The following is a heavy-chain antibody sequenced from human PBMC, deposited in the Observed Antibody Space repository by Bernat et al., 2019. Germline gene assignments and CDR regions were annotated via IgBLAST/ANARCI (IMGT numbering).Heavy chain of an antibody. V-gene: IGHV3-73*02. CDR1: GFTFSGSA. J-gene: IGHJ5*02. CDR2: IRIKSNSYAT. CDR3: TTHADGGSRSSWFDP. Sequence: EVQLVESGGGLVQPGGSLKLSCAASGFTFSGSAMHWVRQASGKGLEWVGRIRIKSNSYATTYVASVKGRFTISRDDSKNMAYLQMNSLKTEDTAVYYCTTHADGGSRSSWFDPWGQGTLVTVSS. D-gene: IGHD3-10*01.